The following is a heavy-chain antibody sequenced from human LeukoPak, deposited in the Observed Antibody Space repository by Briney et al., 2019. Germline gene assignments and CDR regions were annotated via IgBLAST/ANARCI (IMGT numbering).Heavy chain of an antibody. CDR2: IYGNDDV. J-gene: IGHJ4*02. V-gene: IGHV2-5*01. CDR1: GFALSHSGVA. Sequence: SGPTLVNPTQTLTLTCTFSGFALSHSGVAVGWIRQPPGKAPVWLALIYGNDDVRYSPSLQSRLTITKDTSKNQVVLTMTDMDPVDTATYYCSHRQNSDYGYWGQGTLVTVSS. D-gene: IGHD4-17*01. CDR3: SHRQNSDYGY.